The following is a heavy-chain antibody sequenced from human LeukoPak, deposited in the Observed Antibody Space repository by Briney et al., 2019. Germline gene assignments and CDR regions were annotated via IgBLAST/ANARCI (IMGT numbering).Heavy chain of an antibody. J-gene: IGHJ4*02. CDR1: GFTFSSYG. CDR2: IRYDGSNK. CDR3: AREMGGYYDSSGY. D-gene: IGHD3-22*01. Sequence: PGGSLRLSCAASGFTFSSYGMHWVRQAPGKGLEWVAFIRYDGSNKYYADSVKGRFTISRDNSKNTLYLQMNSLRAEDTAVYYCAREMGGYYDSSGYWGQGTLVTMSS. V-gene: IGHV3-30*02.